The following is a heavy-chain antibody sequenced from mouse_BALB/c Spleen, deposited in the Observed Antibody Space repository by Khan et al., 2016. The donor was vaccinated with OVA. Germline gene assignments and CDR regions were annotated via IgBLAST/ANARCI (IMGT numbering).Heavy chain of an antibody. V-gene: IGHV2-6*02. Sequence: VQLKQSGPGLVAPSQSLSITCTASGFSLTSYGVHWVRQTPGQGLEWLVVIWSDGSTNYNSIVTSRLSICKYNYKNQVVLNMSMLRSDKTAIYYCAKWFNGNSFYYARDYWGQGTSVTFSS. D-gene: IGHD2-1*01. CDR3: AKWFNGNSFYYARDY. CDR1: GFSLTSYG. CDR2: IWSDGST. J-gene: IGHJ4*01.